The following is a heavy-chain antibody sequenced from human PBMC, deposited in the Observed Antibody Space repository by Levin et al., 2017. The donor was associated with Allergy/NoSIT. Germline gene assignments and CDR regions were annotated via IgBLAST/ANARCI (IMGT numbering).Heavy chain of an antibody. CDR1: GFTFSSYA. CDR3: ARGGYYGSGSYPFFDY. V-gene: IGHV3-30-3*01. J-gene: IGHJ4*02. CDR2: ISYDGSNK. D-gene: IGHD3-10*01. Sequence: GESLKISCAASGFTFSSYAMHWVRQAPGKGLEWVAIISYDGSNKYHADSVKGRFTISRDNSKNTLYLQMNSLRAEDTAVYYCARGGYYGSGSYPFFDYWGQGTLVTVSS.